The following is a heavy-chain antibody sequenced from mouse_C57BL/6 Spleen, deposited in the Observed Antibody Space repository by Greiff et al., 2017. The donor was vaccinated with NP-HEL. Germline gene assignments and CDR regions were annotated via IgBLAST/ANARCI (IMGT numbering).Heavy chain of an antibody. CDR1: GYTFTSYW. CDR2: IDPSDSYT. J-gene: IGHJ4*01. D-gene: IGHD2-3*01. CDR3: ARSDDGYYGYAMDY. Sequence: QVQLQQSGAELVMPGASVKLSCKASGYTFTSYWMHWVKQRPGQGLEWIGEIDPSDSYTNYNQKYKGKSKLTVDKSSSTAYMQLSSLTSEDSAVYYCARSDDGYYGYAMDYWGQGTSVTVSS. V-gene: IGHV1-69*01.